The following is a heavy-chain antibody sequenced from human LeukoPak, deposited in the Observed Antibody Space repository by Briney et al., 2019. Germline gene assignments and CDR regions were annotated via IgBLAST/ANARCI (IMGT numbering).Heavy chain of an antibody. CDR3: ARHRLGYTYGPFDY. J-gene: IGHJ4*02. D-gene: IGHD5-18*01. CDR1: GGSISSYY. Sequence: SSETLSLTCTVSGGSISSYYWSWIRQSPGKGLEWIGYFYYSGSTSYNPSLNSRVTISVDTSKNQFSLRVSSVTAADTAVYYCARHRLGYTYGPFDYWGQGTLVTVSS. CDR2: FYYSGST. V-gene: IGHV4-59*08.